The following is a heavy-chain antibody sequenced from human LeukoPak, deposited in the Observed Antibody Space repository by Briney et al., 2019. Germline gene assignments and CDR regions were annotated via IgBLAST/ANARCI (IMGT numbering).Heavy chain of an antibody. CDR3: ASVVVPARILPS. CDR1: GFTFSDYY. V-gene: IGHV3-11*01. D-gene: IGHD2-2*01. CDR2: ISSSGSTI. J-gene: IGHJ4*02. Sequence: MPGGSLRLSCAASGFTFSDYYMSWIRQAPGKGLEWVSYISSSGSTIYYADSVKGRFTISRDNAKNSLYLQMNSLRAEDTAVYYCASVVVPARILPSWGQGTLVTVSS.